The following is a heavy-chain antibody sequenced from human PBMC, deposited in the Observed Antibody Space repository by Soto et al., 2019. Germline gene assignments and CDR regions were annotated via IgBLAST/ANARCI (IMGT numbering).Heavy chain of an antibody. J-gene: IGHJ6*03. D-gene: IGHD2-15*01. CDR2: FDPEDGET. V-gene: IGHV1-24*01. CDR3: ASGIFNPLPESYYKDV. Sequence: ASVKVSCKVSGYTLTELSMHWVRQAPGKGLEWMGGFDPEDGETIYAQKFQGRVTMTEDTSTDTAYMELSSLRSEDTAVYYCASGIFNPLPESYYKDVWGKGTTVTDSS. CDR1: GYTLTELS.